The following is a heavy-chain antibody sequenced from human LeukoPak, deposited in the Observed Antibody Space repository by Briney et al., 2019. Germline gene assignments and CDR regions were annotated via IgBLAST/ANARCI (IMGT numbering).Heavy chain of an antibody. CDR2: INHSGST. CDR1: GGSFSGYY. J-gene: IGHJ5*02. Sequence: SETLSLTCAVYGGSFSGYYWSWIRQPPGKGLEWIGEINHSGSTNYNPSLKSRVTISVDTSKNQFSLKLSSVTAADTAVYYCASSPTTVTTGPKYNWFDPWGQGPLVTVSS. V-gene: IGHV4-34*01. CDR3: ASSPTTVTTGPKYNWFDP. D-gene: IGHD4-17*01.